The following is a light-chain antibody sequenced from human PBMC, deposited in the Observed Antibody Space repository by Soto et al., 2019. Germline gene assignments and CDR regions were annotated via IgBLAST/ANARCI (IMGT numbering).Light chain of an antibody. CDR2: DVS. J-gene: IGLJ1*01. CDR1: SSDVGGYNN. V-gene: IGLV2-14*03. Sequence: QSALTQPASVSGSPGQAITISCTGTSSDVGGYNNVSWYQQHPGKAPKLIISDVSNRPSGVSNRFSGPRSGNTASLTISGRQAEDDADYYCSSYISSSSLYVFGSGTKLTVL. CDR3: SSYISSSSLYV.